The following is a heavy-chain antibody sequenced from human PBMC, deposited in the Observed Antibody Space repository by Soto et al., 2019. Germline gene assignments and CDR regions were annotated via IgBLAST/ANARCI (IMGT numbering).Heavy chain of an antibody. CDR3: ARGTRDLNAFDI. V-gene: IGHV4-34*01. J-gene: IGHJ3*02. CDR1: VGSFSGYY. Sequence: SETLSLTCAVYVGSFSGYYWSWIRQPPGKGLEWIGDINHSGSTNYNPSLKSRVTLSVDTSKNQFSLKLTSVTAADTAVYYCARGTRDLNAFDIWGQGTMVTVSS. CDR2: INHSGST.